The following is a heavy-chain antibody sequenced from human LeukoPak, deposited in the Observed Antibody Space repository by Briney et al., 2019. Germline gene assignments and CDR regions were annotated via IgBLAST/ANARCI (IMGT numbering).Heavy chain of an antibody. V-gene: IGHV4-30-2*01. Sequence: SQTLSLTCTVSGGSTSSGGYYWSWIRQPPGKGLEWIGYIYHSGSTYYNPSLKSRVTISVDTSKNQFSLKLSSVTAADTAVYYCARDLSMADLGWFDPWGQGTLVTVSS. J-gene: IGHJ5*02. D-gene: IGHD2-8*01. CDR1: GGSTSSGGYY. CDR2: IYHSGST. CDR3: ARDLSMADLGWFDP.